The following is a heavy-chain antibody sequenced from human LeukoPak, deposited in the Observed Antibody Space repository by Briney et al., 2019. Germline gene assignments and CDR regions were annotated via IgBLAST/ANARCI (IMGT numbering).Heavy chain of an antibody. D-gene: IGHD4-17*01. CDR1: GGSIISYY. CDR2: IYNSGST. CDR3: ARGSDFGDY. V-gene: IGHV4-59*01. J-gene: IGHJ4*02. Sequence: SETLSLTCTVSGGSIISYYWSWIRQLPGKGLEWIGYIYNSGSTNYNTSLKSRVTISLDTSKNQLSIKLRSVTAADTAVYYCARGSDFGDYWGQGTLVTVSS.